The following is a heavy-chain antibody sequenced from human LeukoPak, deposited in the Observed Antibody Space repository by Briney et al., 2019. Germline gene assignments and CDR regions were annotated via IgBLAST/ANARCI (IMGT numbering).Heavy chain of an antibody. Sequence: PGGSLRLSCAASGFTFSSYAIHWVRQAPGKGLAWVAVISYGASNEYYADSVKGRFTISRDNSENTLYLEMNSLRSDDTAVYYCATVVGARGGDYFDYWGQGTLVTVSS. V-gene: IGHV3-30-3*01. CDR1: GFTFSSYA. J-gene: IGHJ4*02. D-gene: IGHD1-26*01. CDR3: ATVVGARGGDYFDY. CDR2: ISYGASNE.